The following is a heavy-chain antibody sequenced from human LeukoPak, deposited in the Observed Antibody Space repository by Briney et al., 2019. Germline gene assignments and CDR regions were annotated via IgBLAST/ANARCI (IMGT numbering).Heavy chain of an antibody. V-gene: IGHV4-4*07. CDR3: ATKTAPPRRVDSSDI. CDR1: GDSLSPYY. J-gene: IGHJ3*02. D-gene: IGHD5-18*01. Sequence: SETLSLTCSVSGDSLSPYYWSWIRQPAGKGLEWIGRIYTSGTTYYNPSLKSRVTFSLDTSKNHFSLKLTSVTAADTAVYYCATKTAPPRRVDSSDIWGQGTMVTVSS. CDR2: IYTSGTT.